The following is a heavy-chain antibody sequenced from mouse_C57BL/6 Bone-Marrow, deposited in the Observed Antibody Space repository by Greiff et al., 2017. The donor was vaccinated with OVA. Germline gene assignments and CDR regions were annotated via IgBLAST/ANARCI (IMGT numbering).Heavy chain of an antibody. J-gene: IGHJ3*01. D-gene: IGHD1-1*01. CDR3: AREGDGSSFFAY. CDR2: INPGSGGT. CDR1: GYAFTNYL. V-gene: IGHV1-54*01. Sequence: VQLQQSGAELVRPGTSVKVSCKASGYAFTNYLIEWVKQRPGQGLEWIGVINPGSGGTNYNEKFKGKATLTADKSSSTAYMQLSSLTSEDSAVYFCAREGDGSSFFAYWGQGTLVTVSA.